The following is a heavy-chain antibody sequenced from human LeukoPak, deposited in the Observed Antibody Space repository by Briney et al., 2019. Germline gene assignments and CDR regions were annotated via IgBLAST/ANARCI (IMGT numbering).Heavy chain of an antibody. CDR2: IYYSGST. CDR1: GDSISSGGYY. CDR3: ARGQSSSWYGDYFDY. V-gene: IGHV4-31*03. D-gene: IGHD6-13*01. J-gene: IGHJ4*02. Sequence: SQTLSLTCTVSGDSISSGGYYWSWIRQHPGKGLEWIGYIYYSGSTYYNPSLESRVIISVDTSKNQFSLKLNSVTAADTAVYYCARGQSSSWYGDYFDYWGQGTLVTVSS.